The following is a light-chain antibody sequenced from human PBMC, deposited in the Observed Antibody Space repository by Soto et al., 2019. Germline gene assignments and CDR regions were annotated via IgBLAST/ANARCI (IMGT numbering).Light chain of an antibody. CDR1: QSVISSY. Sequence: IVLTQSPGTLSLSPGERATLSCRTSQSVISSYLAWFQQKPAQAPRVLIYGASIRATGIPDRFSGSGSGTDFTLTINRLEPEDFAVYYCQHYGSSLVTFGQGTKVDIK. CDR2: GAS. V-gene: IGKV3-20*01. CDR3: QHYGSSLVT. J-gene: IGKJ1*01.